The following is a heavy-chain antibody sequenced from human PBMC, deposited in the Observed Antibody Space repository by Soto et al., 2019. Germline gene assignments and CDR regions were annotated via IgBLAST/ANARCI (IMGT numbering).Heavy chain of an antibody. J-gene: IGHJ4*02. CDR3: ARSSGWPPMDFDY. V-gene: IGHV4-4*02. CDR1: GDSTRSRYW. Sequence: PSETLSLTCGVSGDSTRSRYWWTWLRRPPGRGLQWIGEVNHSGTSNYNPSLKSRVTISIDTSKNQFSLKLSSVTAADTAVYYCARSSGWPPMDFDYWGQGTLVTVSS. CDR2: VNHSGTS. D-gene: IGHD6-19*01.